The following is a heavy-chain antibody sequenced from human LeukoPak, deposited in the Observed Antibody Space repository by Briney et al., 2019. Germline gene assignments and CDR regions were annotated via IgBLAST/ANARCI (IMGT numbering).Heavy chain of an antibody. CDR2: IIPIFGTA. CDR3: ARARSEGKWLLLAYAFDI. V-gene: IGHV1-69*05. Sequence: SVKVSCKASGGTFSSYAISWVRQAPGQGLEWMGGIIPIFGTANYAQKFQGRVTITTDESTSTAYMELSSLRSEDTAVYYCARARSEGKWLLLAYAFDIWGQGTMVTVSS. D-gene: IGHD3-22*01. J-gene: IGHJ3*02. CDR1: GGTFSSYA.